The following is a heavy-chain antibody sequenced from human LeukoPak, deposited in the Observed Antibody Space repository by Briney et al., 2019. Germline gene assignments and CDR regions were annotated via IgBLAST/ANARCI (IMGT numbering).Heavy chain of an antibody. D-gene: IGHD2-15*01. J-gene: IGHJ6*03. Sequence: SQTLPLTCTVSGGSISSGGYYWSWIRQHPGKGLEWIGYIYYSGSTYYNPSLKSRVTISVDTSKNQFSLKLSSVTAADTAVYYCARVRYCSGGSCYSPYYYYYMDVWGKGTTVTVSS. V-gene: IGHV4-31*03. CDR3: ARVRYCSGGSCYSPYYYYYMDV. CDR2: IYYSGST. CDR1: GGSISSGGYY.